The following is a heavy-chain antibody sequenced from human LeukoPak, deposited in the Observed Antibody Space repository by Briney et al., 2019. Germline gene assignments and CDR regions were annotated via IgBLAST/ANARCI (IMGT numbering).Heavy chain of an antibody. CDR2: ISGSGGST. Sequence: PGGSLRLSCAASGFTFSNYAMSWVRQAPGKGLEWVSAISGSGGSTYYADSVKGRFTISRDNSKNTLYLQMNSLRAEDTAVYYCAKEAPFAMVRGVTGNYWGQGTLVTDSS. CDR1: GFTFSNYA. CDR3: AKEAPFAMVRGVTGNY. J-gene: IGHJ4*02. V-gene: IGHV3-23*01. D-gene: IGHD3-10*01.